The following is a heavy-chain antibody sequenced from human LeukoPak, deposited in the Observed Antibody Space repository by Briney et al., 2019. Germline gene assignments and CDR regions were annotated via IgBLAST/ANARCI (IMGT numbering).Heavy chain of an antibody. D-gene: IGHD3-22*01. CDR2: MSPNSGKT. CDR1: GYTFSNYD. CDR3: ARGFGVYSDRGGYGYWFDP. V-gene: IGHV1-8*01. Sequence: ASVKVSCKASGYTFSNYDINWVRQAPGQGLEWMGWMSPNSGKTGYAEKFQGRVTMTRSNSITTAFMQLSSLTFDDTAVYYCARGFGVYSDRGGYGYWFDPWGQGTLVTVSS. J-gene: IGHJ5*02.